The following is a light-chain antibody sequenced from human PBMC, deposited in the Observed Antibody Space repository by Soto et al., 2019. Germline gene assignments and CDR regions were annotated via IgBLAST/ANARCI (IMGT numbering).Light chain of an antibody. J-gene: IGKJ1*01. CDR3: QQRSNLPWT. Sequence: EIVLTQSPDTLSLSPGERATLSCRASQSLSSAYLVWYQQKPGQAPRLLIYDASNRATGIPVRFSGSGSGADFTLTISSLEPEDFAVYYCQQRSNLPWTFGQGTKV. CDR1: QSLSSAY. CDR2: DAS. V-gene: IGKV3-11*01.